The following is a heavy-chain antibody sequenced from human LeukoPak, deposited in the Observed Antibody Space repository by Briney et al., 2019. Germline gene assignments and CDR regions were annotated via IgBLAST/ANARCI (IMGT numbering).Heavy chain of an antibody. CDR1: GFTFSSYA. CDR3: ARDPVLGHYYDSSGYVY. Sequence: GRSLRLSCAASGFTFSSYAMHWVRQAPGKGLEWVAVISYDGSNKYYADSVKGRFTISRDNSKNTLYPQMNSLRAEDTAVYYCARDPVLGHYYDSSGYVYWGQGTLVTVSS. J-gene: IGHJ4*02. CDR2: ISYDGSNK. D-gene: IGHD3-22*01. V-gene: IGHV3-30*04.